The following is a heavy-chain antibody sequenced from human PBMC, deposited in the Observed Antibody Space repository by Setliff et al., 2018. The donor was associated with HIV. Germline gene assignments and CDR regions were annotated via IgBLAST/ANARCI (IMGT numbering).Heavy chain of an antibody. Sequence: SETLSLTCAVYGGSFSGYYWSWIRQPPGKGLEWIGEINHSGSTNYNPPLKSRVTISVDTSKNQFSLKLSSVTAADTAVYYCARVDWSNAFDIWGQGTMVTVSS. CDR3: ARVDWSNAFDI. J-gene: IGHJ3*02. V-gene: IGHV4-34*01. CDR2: INHSGST. CDR1: GGSFSGYY. D-gene: IGHD2-21*01.